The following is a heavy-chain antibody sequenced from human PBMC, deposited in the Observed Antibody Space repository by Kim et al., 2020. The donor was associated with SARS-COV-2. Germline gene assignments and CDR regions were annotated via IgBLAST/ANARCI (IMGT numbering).Heavy chain of an antibody. CDR2: IIPIFNSG. CDR1: GDTFSTHA. Sequence: SVKVSCKTSGDTFSTHAISWVRQAPGQGLEWMGWIIPIFNSGNYEQKFEGRVTMTADESTSTAYMELSSLRSEDTAVYYCAKERVGAITYYAIDFWGLG. V-gene: IGHV1-69*13. J-gene: IGHJ6*02. CDR3: AKERVGAITYYAIDF. D-gene: IGHD3-10*01.